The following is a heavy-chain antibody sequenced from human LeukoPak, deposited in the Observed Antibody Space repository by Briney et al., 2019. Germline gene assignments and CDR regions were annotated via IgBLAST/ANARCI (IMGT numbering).Heavy chain of an antibody. Sequence: SETLSLTCTVSGGSISSDYWGWVRQPPGKGLEWIGYIYYSGSSNYNPSLKSRVTISVDTSKNQFSLKLSSVTAADTAVYYCAVGDYTSDYWGQGALVTVSS. CDR1: GGSISSDY. CDR2: IYYSGSS. D-gene: IGHD4-17*01. CDR3: AVGDYTSDY. J-gene: IGHJ4*02. V-gene: IGHV4-59*01.